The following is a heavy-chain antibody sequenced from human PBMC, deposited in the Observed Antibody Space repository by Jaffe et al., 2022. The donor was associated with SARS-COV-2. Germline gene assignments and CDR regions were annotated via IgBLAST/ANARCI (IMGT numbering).Heavy chain of an antibody. CDR1: GFTFSSYS. CDR2: ISSSSSYI. D-gene: IGHD6-6*01. CDR3: ARDHYSSSSMGGLDY. V-gene: IGHV3-21*01. J-gene: IGHJ4*02. Sequence: EVQLVESGGGLVKPGGSLRLSCAASGFTFSSYSMNWVRQAPGKGLEWVSSISSSSSYIYYADSVKGRFTISRDNAKNSLYLQMNSLRAEDTAVYYCARDHYSSSSMGGLDYWGQGTLVTVSS.